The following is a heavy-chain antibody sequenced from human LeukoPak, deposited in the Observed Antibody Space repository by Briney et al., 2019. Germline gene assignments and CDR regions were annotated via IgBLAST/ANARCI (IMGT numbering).Heavy chain of an antibody. Sequence: SETLSLTCTVSGGSFSSGSYYWSWIRQPPGKGLEWIGYIYYSGSTNYNPSLKSRVTISVDTSKNQFSLKLSSVTAADTAVYYCVRVYGDYEGLDYWGQGTLVTVSS. V-gene: IGHV4-61*01. CDR2: IYYSGST. D-gene: IGHD4-17*01. CDR1: GGSFSSGSYY. CDR3: VRVYGDYEGLDY. J-gene: IGHJ4*02.